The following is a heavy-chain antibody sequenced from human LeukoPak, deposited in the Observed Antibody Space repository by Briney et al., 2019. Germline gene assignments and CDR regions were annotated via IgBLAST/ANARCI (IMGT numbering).Heavy chain of an antibody. CDR1: GYTFTNYD. Sequence: ASVKVSCKASGYTFTNYDINWVRQATGQGLEWMGWMNPNSGNTGYAQKFQGRVTITRNTSISTAYMELSSLRSEDTAVYYCARDFSDSPGTYWGQGTLVTVSS. CDR2: MNPNSGNT. D-gene: IGHD3/OR15-3a*01. CDR3: ARDFSDSPGTY. V-gene: IGHV1-8*03. J-gene: IGHJ4*02.